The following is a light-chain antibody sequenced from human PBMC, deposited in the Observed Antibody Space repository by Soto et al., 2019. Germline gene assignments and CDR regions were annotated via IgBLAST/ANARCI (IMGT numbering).Light chain of an antibody. CDR1: QSVTSSC. J-gene: IGKJ3*01. V-gene: IGKV3-20*01. CDR3: QQCGGSPLFS. Sequence: EIVLTQSPGTLSLSPGERATLTCTASQSVTSSCLAWYQRKPGQAPRLLIHTTSIRATDIPDRFSGSGSGTDFTLTISRLEPEDFAVYYCQQCGGSPLFSFGPGTKLDIK. CDR2: TTS.